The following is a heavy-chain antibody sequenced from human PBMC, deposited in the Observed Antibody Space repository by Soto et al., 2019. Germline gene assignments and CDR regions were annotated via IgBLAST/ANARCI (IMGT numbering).Heavy chain of an antibody. CDR2: SESSGTT. J-gene: IGHJ4*01. D-gene: IGHD4-17*01. V-gene: IGHV4-31*03. CDR1: GASISSGVYY. Sequence: QVQLQESGPGLVKPSQTLSLSCSVSGASISSGVYYWTWIRQRPGRGLEYIGYSESSGTTFFNPSLKRRVAISVDPSKSHFSLTLNSVTAADTAIYYCAGAVNDYVSRGYRTFYFDYWGHGTLVTVSS. CDR3: AGAVNDYVSRGYRTFYFDY.